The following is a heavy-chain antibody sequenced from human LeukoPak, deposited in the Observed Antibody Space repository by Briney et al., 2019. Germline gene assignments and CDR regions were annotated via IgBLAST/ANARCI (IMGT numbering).Heavy chain of an antibody. V-gene: IGHV1-46*03. CDR3: ARGSRVGVRGPFDP. CDR2: INPSGGST. J-gene: IGHJ5*02. D-gene: IGHD3-10*02. CDR1: GYTFTSYG. Sequence: ASVKVSCKASGYTFTSYGISWVRQAPGQGLEWMGIINPSGGSTSYAQKFQGRVTMTRDTSTSTVYMELSSLGSEDTAVYYCARGSRVGVRGPFDPWGQGTLVTVSS.